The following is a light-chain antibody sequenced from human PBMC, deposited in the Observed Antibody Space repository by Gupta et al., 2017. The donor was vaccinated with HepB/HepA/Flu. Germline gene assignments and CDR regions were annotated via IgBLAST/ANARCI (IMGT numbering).Light chain of an antibody. CDR3: QGSDSTAWT. CDR2: AAS. J-gene: IGKJ1*01. CDR1: QSISSY. Sequence: DIQMTQSPSSLSASVGDRVTITCRASQSISSYLNWYQQKPGKAPKLLIYAASSLQSGVPSRFSGSGSGTDFTLTIRRLQPEDFATYYCQGSDSTAWTFGQGTKVEIK. V-gene: IGKV1-39*01.